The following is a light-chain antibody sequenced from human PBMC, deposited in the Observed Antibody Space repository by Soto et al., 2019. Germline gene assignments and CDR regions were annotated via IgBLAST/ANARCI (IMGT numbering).Light chain of an antibody. J-gene: IGKJ1*01. CDR2: DAS. V-gene: IGKV1-5*01. Sequence: DIQMTQSPSTLSASVVDRVKINFRSSQSIGSWLAWYQQKPGKAPKILIYDASSLESEVPSRFSGSGSGTQFTLTITSLQPDDFATYYCQHYNSYSPWKCGQGTKGDIK. CDR1: QSIGSW. CDR3: QHYNSYSPWK.